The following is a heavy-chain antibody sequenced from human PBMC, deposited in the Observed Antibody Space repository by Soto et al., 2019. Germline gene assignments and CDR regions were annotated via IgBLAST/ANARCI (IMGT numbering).Heavy chain of an antibody. D-gene: IGHD6-19*01. CDR1: GYTFTSYY. Sequence: ASVKVSCKASGYTFTSYYMHWVRQAPGQGREWMGIINPSGGSTSYAQKFQGRVTMTRDTSTSTVYMELSSLRSEDTAVYYCAREPFPGIAVAGEIGYYYYGMDVWGQGTTVTVSS. CDR3: AREPFPGIAVAGEIGYYYYGMDV. CDR2: INPSGGST. V-gene: IGHV1-46*01. J-gene: IGHJ6*02.